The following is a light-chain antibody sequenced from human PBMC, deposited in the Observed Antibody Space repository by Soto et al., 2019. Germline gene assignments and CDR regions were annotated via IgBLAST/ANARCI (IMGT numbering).Light chain of an antibody. CDR2: GAS. CDR3: QQYNNWPQA. CDR1: QSVLSN. J-gene: IGKJ2*01. V-gene: IGKV3-15*01. Sequence: EVLMTQSPATLSVSPGERATLSCRASQSVLSNLAWYQQKPGQAPRLLIYGASTRATGLPARFSGSGSGTAFTLTISSLQSEDFAVYFCQQYNNWPQAFGQGTKLEIK.